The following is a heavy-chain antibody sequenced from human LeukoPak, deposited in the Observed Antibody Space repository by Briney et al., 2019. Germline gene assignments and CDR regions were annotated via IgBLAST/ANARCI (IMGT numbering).Heavy chain of an antibody. Sequence: GGSLKLSCAASGFTFSSYPMHWVRQAPGKGLEYVSAISSNGDTTYYANSVRGRFTISRDNSKNALYLQMGSLRTEDMAIYYCARETIGTNDYWGQGTLVTVSS. CDR1: GFTFSSYP. CDR2: ISSNGDTT. CDR3: ARETIGTNDY. D-gene: IGHD5-24*01. J-gene: IGHJ4*02. V-gene: IGHV3-64*01.